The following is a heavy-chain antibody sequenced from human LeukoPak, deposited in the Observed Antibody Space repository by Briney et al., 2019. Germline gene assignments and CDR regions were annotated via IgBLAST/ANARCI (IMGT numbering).Heavy chain of an antibody. J-gene: IGHJ6*04. CDR1: GFTFSSYG. Sequence: PGGSLRLSCAASGFTFSSYGMHWVRQAPGKGLEWVSVIYSGGSTYYADSVKGRFTISRDNSKNTLYLQMNSLRAEDTAVYYCARELDVWGKGTTVTISS. CDR3: ARELDV. V-gene: IGHV3-66*01. CDR2: IYSGGST.